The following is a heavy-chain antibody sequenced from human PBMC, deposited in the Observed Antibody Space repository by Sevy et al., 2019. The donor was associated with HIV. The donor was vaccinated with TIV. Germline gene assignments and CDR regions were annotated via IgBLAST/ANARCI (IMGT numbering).Heavy chain of an antibody. CDR2: IYPDDSDT. Sequence: GESLKISCKGSGYSFTSHWIGWVRHMPGKGLEWMGIIYPDDSDTRYSPSFEGQVTFSADKSISTAYLQWSSLKASDTAMYYCATSRSGYFDSSGCYMYWGQGTLVTVSS. CDR3: ATSRSGYFDSSGCYMY. D-gene: IGHD3-22*01. CDR1: GYSFTSHW. V-gene: IGHV5-51*01. J-gene: IGHJ4*02.